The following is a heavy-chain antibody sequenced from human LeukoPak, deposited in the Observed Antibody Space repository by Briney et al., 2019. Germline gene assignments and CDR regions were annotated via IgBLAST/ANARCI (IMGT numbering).Heavy chain of an antibody. CDR1: GGTFSSYA. CDR2: IIPIFGTA. J-gene: IGHJ4*02. V-gene: IGHV1-69*05. CDR3: ARVGIAAAGTLDY. D-gene: IGHD6-13*01. Sequence: GASVKLSCKACGGTFSSYAISWVRQAPGQGLEWMGGIIPIFGTANYAQKFQGRVTIATDESTSTAYMELSSLRSEDTAVYYCARVGIAAAGTLDYWGQGTLVTVSA.